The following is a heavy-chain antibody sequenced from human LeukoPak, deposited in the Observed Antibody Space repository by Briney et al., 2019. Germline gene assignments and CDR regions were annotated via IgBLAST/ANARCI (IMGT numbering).Heavy chain of an antibody. CDR2: IYYSGST. V-gene: IGHV4-34*01. CDR1: GGSFSGYY. J-gene: IGHJ4*02. D-gene: IGHD5-12*01. Sequence: SETLSLTCAVYGGSFSGYYWSWIRQPPGKGLEWIGSIYYSGSTYYNPSLKSRVTISVDTSKNQFSLKLSSVTAADTAVYYCARRGDIVATPLTDYWGQGTLVTVSS. CDR3: ARRGDIVATPLTDY.